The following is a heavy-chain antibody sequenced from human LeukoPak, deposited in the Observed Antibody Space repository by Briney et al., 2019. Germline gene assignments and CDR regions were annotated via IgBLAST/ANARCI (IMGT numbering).Heavy chain of an antibody. V-gene: IGHV1-3*04. D-gene: IGHD4-11*01. CDR2: INTQTYNT. CDR1: GYTFTNYA. J-gene: IGHJ4*02. CDR3: ARVDDYRGPWYFDY. Sequence: VASVKVSCRASGYTFTNYAMHWVRQAPGQRPEWVGWINTQTYNTKYSQKLQGRVTITIDTSASTAYMELSSLGSEDTAVYYCARVDDYRGPWYFDYWGQGTLVTVSS.